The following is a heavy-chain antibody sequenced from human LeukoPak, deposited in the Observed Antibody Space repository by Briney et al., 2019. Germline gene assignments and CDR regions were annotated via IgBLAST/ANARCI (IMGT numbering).Heavy chain of an antibody. D-gene: IGHD1-26*01. V-gene: IGHV1-2*06. CDR3: ARMRVGATLVGPRFSDDKYYFDY. Sequence: ASVKVSCKASGYTFTGYYMHWVRQAPGQGLEWMGRINPNSGGTNYAQKFQGRVTMTRDTSINTAYMELSRLRSDDTAVYYCARMRVGATLVGPRFSDDKYYFDYWGQGTLVTVSS. CDR1: GYTFTGYY. CDR2: INPNSGGT. J-gene: IGHJ4*02.